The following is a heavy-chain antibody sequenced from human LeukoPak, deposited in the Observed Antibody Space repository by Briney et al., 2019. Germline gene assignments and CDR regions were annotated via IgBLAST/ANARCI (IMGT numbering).Heavy chain of an antibody. V-gene: IGHV3-74*01. CDR1: GFTFSNYW. Sequence: GGSLRLSCVASGFTFSNYWMQWARQAAGEGLVWVSRVTDDGSSTAYADSVKGRSTISRDNARNTLSLQMNSLRVEDTAVYYCVRGGWHFDLWGRGTLVTVSS. CDR3: VRGGWHFDL. J-gene: IGHJ2*01. CDR2: VTDDGSST.